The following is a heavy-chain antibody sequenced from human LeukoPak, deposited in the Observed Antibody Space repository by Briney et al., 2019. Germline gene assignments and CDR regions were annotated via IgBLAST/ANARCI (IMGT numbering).Heavy chain of an antibody. CDR3: ARARAAAFRFDP. J-gene: IGHJ5*02. Sequence: SETLSLTCTVSGGSISSYYWSWIRQPPGKGLEWIGYIYHSGSTNYNPSLKSRVTISVDTSKNQFSLKLSSVTAADTAVYYCARARAAAFRFDPWGQGTLVTVSS. D-gene: IGHD6-13*01. V-gene: IGHV4-59*01. CDR1: GGSISSYY. CDR2: IYHSGST.